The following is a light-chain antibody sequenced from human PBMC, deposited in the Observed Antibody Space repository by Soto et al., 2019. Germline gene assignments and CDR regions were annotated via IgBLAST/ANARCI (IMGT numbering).Light chain of an antibody. V-gene: IGLV1-40*01. CDR1: SSDIGSRVD. CDR3: QSYDSSLTGSYA. CDR2: ANN. Sequence: QSVLTQPPSVSGAPGQTVTISCTGTSSDIGSRVDVHWYQHLPGAAPKLLIYANNIRPSGVPDRFSGSKSGSSASPAISGLQAEDEGDYYCQSYDSSLTGSYAFGTGTKVTVL. J-gene: IGLJ1*01.